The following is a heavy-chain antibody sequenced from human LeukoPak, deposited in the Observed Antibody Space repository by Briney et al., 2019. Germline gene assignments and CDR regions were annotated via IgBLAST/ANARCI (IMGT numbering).Heavy chain of an antibody. V-gene: IGHV3-23*01. D-gene: IGHD6-13*01. CDR2: ISASGGST. CDR1: DFTFTTSA. Sequence: PGGSLRLSCKASDFTFTTSAMSWVRQAPGKGLEWVSAISASGGSTYYTDSVKGRFTISRDNSKNTLHLQVNSLRAEDTAVYYCAKGTAAPGIFDYWGQGTLVTVSS. J-gene: IGHJ4*02. CDR3: AKGTAAPGIFDY.